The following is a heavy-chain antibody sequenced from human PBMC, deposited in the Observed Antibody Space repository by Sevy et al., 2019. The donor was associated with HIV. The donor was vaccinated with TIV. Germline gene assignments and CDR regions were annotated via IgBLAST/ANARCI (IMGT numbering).Heavy chain of an antibody. V-gene: IGHV1-2*02. D-gene: IGHD1-1*01. CDR1: GYTFTDYY. Sequence: ASVKVSCKTSGYTFTDYYIHWVRQAPGHGLEWLGWINPNGGGVHYAQKFQGRVTMTRDTSIRTVHIELSRLRSDDTALYYCARYTTTSEKGPIDYWGQGTLVTVSS. J-gene: IGHJ4*02. CDR2: INPNGGGV. CDR3: ARYTTTSEKGPIDY.